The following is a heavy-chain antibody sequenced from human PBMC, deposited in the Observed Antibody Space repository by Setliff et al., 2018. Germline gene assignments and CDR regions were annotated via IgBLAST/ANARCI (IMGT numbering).Heavy chain of an antibody. CDR1: GFTFSNYG. CDR3: VTSTIIIYYFDF. V-gene: IGHV3-30*02. J-gene: IGHJ4*02. D-gene: IGHD3-10*01. Sequence: RGSLRLSCVASGFTFSNYGMHWVRQAPGKGLEWVTYIQHDGNIKHYADSVKGRCTISRDNSKNTLYLQMNSLRAEDTAVYYCVTSTIIIYYFDFWGQGTPVTVSS. CDR2: IQHDGNIK.